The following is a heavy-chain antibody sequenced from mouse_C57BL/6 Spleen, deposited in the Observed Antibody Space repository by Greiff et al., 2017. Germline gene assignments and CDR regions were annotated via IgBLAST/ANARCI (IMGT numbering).Heavy chain of an antibody. J-gene: IGHJ1*03. D-gene: IGHD4-1*01. CDR2: IYPGDGDT. CDR3: ARELTGTGYFDV. CDR1: GYAFSSYW. V-gene: IGHV1-80*01. Sequence: VQLQQSGAELVKPGASVKISCKASGYAFSSYWMNWVKQRPGKGLEWIGQIYPGDGDTNYNGNFKGKATLTADKSSSTAYLQLSSLRSEESAVYVCARELTGTGYFDVWGTGTTVTVAS.